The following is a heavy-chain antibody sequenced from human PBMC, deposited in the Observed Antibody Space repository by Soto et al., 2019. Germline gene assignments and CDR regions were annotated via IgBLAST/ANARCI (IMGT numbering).Heavy chain of an antibody. CDR2: IYYSGST. V-gene: IGHV4-31*03. Sequence: QVQLQESGPGLVKPSQTLSLTCTVSGGSISSGGYYWSWIRQHPGKGLEWIGYIYYSGSTYYNPSLKSRVSISVDTSKNQFSLKLSSVTAADTAVHYCARGPSGSHWYFDLWGRGTLVTVSS. J-gene: IGHJ2*01. D-gene: IGHD3-10*01. CDR3: ARGPSGSHWYFDL. CDR1: GGSISSGGYY.